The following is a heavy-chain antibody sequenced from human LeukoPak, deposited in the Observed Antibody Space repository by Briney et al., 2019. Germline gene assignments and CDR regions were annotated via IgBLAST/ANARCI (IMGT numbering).Heavy chain of an antibody. CDR2: ISWDSGSR. J-gene: IGHJ3*01. CDR1: GFNIDDYA. D-gene: IGHD3-9*01. Sequence: GRSLRLSCAASGFNIDDYAMHWVRQAPGKGLEWVSSISWDSGSRVYADSVKGRFTISRDNAKNSLYLQMNSLTPQDTALYYCIKDLRLVLHLDTFDLWGQGTLVTVSS. V-gene: IGHV3-9*01. CDR3: IKDLRLVLHLDTFDL.